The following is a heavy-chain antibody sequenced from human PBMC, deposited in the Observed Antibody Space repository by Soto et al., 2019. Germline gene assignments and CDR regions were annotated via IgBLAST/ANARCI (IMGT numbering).Heavy chain of an antibody. CDR3: ARQWYSSGWYYFDY. CDR2: INHSGST. Sequence: SETLSLTCAVYGGSFSGYYWSWIRQPPGKGLEWIGEINHSGSTNYNPSLKSRFTISVDTSKNQFSLKLSSVTAADTAVYYCARQWYSSGWYYFDYWGQGTLVTVSS. V-gene: IGHV4-34*01. J-gene: IGHJ4*02. D-gene: IGHD6-19*01. CDR1: GGSFSGYY.